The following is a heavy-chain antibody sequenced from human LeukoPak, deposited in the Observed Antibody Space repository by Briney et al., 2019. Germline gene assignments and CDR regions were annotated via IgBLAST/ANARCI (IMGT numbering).Heavy chain of an antibody. CDR1: GGSINTNSYY. J-gene: IGHJ4*02. CDR2: INHSGST. CDR3: ARVSVRRQWQMGDY. D-gene: IGHD6-19*01. V-gene: IGHV4-39*07. Sequence: PSEALSLTCSVSGGSINTNSYYWGWIRQPPGKGLEWIGEINHSGSTNYNPSLKSRVTISVDTSKNQFSLKLSSVTAADTAVYYCARVSVRRQWQMGDYWGQGTLVTVSS.